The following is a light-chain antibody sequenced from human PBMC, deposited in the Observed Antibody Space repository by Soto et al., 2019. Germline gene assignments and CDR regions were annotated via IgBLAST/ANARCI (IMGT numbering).Light chain of an antibody. CDR2: VEGSGSY. CDR1: SGHSSYI. V-gene: IGLV4-60*03. CDR3: ETWDINAWV. Sequence: QAVVTKSSSASASLGASVKLTCTLSSGHSSYIIAWRQQQPGKAPRYLMKVEGSGSYNKGSGVPDRFSGSSSGADRYLTISNLQSEDEADYYCETWDINAWVFGGGTKLTVL. J-gene: IGLJ3*02.